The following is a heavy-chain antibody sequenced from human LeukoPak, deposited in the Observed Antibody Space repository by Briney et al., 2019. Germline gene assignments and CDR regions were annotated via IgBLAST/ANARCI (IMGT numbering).Heavy chain of an antibody. D-gene: IGHD1-26*01. CDR1: GFTFNNYN. J-gene: IGHJ6*03. CDR3: AREPQPILWEPRGFYYYMDV. V-gene: IGHV3-21*01. CDR2: VSGSSSYI. Sequence: PGGPLRLSCAASGFTFNNYNMNWVRQAPGKGLEWVSSVSGSSSYIYYADSVKGRFTISRDNAKNSLYLQMNSLRAEDTAVYYCAREPQPILWEPRGFYYYMDVWGKGTTVTVSS.